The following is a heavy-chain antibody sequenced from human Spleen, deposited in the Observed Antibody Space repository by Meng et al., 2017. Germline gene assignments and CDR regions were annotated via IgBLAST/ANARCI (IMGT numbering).Heavy chain of an antibody. Sequence: QVQLQQWGAGLLKPSETLSLTCAVYGGSFSGYYWSWIRQPPGKGLEWIGEINHSGSTNYNPSLKSRVTISVDTSKNQFSLKLSSVTAADTAVYYCASWIYSCGWQWGQGALVTVS. D-gene: IGHD6-19*01. V-gene: IGHV4-34*01. J-gene: IGHJ4*02. CDR3: ASWIYSCGWQ. CDR1: GGSFSGYY. CDR2: INHSGST.